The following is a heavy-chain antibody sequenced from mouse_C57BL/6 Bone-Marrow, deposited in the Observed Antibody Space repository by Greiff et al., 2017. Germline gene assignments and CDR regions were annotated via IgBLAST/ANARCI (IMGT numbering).Heavy chain of an antibody. CDR2: IDPNRGGT. V-gene: IGHV1-72*01. CDR3: ARGYDGYYETFAY. CDR1: GYTFTSYW. Sequence: KESCKASGYTFTSYWMHWVKQRPGRGLEWIGRIDPNRGGTKYNEKFKSKATLTVDKPSSTAYMQLSSLTSEDSAVYYCARGYDGYYETFAYWGQGTLVTVSA. D-gene: IGHD2-3*01. J-gene: IGHJ3*01.